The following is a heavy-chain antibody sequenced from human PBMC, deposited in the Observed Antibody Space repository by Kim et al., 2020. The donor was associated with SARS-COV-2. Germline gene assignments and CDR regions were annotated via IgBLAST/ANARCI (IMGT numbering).Heavy chain of an antibody. Sequence: ESVKSRCTISRDNSKNTLYLQMNSVRDEDTAVYYCAKGLSSGKVNDPFDPWGQGTLVSVSS. D-gene: IGHD1-1*01. CDR3: AKGLSSGKVNDPFDP. V-gene: IGHV3-23*01. J-gene: IGHJ5*02.